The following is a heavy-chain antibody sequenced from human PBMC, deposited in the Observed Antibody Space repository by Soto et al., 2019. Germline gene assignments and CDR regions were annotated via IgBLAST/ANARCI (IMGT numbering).Heavy chain of an antibody. CDR1: GFTFSSFG. D-gene: IGHD4-17*01. J-gene: IGHJ4*02. V-gene: IGHV3-23*01. CDR2: CSCSGGSN. Sequence: PGGSLRLSCAASGFTFSSFGMSWVRQPPGKGRQWVSTCSCSGGSNYYADSVGGRFTISRDNSKNTLYLQMNSLRVEDTAIYYCAKAVSSSTTTANFHYWGQGTLVTVS. CDR3: AKAVSSSTTTANFHY.